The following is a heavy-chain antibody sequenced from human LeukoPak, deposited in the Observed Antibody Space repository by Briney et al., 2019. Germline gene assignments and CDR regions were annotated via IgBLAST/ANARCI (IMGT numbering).Heavy chain of an antibody. CDR2: INPNSGGT. Sequence: ASVKVSCKASGGTFSSYAISWVRQAPGQGLEWMGWINPNSGGTNYAQKFQGWVTMTRDTSISTAYMELSRLRSDDTAVYYCARERSLYGDYTNWFDPWGQGTLVTVSS. CDR3: ARERSLYGDYTNWFDP. V-gene: IGHV1-2*04. CDR1: GGTFSSYA. J-gene: IGHJ5*02. D-gene: IGHD4-17*01.